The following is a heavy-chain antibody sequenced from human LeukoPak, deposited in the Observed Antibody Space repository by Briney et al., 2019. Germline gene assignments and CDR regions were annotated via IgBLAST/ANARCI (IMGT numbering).Heavy chain of an antibody. D-gene: IGHD1-14*01. CDR1: GYTFSNYG. CDR2: INPYNINT. CDR3: AREDRNAFDI. V-gene: IGHV1-18*01. J-gene: IGHJ3*02. Sequence: ASVKVSCKASGYTFSNYGLNWVRQAPGQGLEWMGWINPYNINTLYSARFQGRVIMTRDTSTSTVYMELRGLRSDDTAVYFCAREDRNAFDIWGQGTMITVSS.